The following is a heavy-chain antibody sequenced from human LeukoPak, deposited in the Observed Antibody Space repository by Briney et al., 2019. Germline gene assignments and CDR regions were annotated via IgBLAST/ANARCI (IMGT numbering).Heavy chain of an antibody. Sequence: WGSLRLSCAASGFTFSSYEMNWVRQAPGKGLEWVSYISSSGSTIYYADSVKGRFTISRDNSKNTLYLQMNSLRAEDTAVYYCARAAYGSGSYYFDYWGQGTLVTVS. CDR1: GFTFSSYE. J-gene: IGHJ4*02. V-gene: IGHV3-48*03. CDR2: ISSSGSTI. D-gene: IGHD3-10*01. CDR3: ARAAYGSGSYYFDY.